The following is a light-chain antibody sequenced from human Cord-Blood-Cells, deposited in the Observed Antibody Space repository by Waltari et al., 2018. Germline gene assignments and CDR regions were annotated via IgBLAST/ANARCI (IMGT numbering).Light chain of an antibody. CDR3: CSYAGSSTYV. CDR1: SSDVVRSNL. Sequence: QSALTQPASVSGYPGQSITIPCTGTSSDVVRSNLFSWYQHHPGKAPKLMIYEGSKRPSGVSNRFSGSKSGNTASLTISGLQAEDEADYYCCSYAGSSTYVFGTGTKVTVL. V-gene: IGLV2-23*01. CDR2: EGS. J-gene: IGLJ1*01.